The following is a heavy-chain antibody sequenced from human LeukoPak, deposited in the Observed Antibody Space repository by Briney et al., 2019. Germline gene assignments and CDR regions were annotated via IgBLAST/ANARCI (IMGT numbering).Heavy chain of an antibody. CDR1: GFTFRSYW. V-gene: IGHV3-74*01. D-gene: IGHD3-10*01. CDR2: INSDGSST. Sequence: GGSLRLSCADSGFTFRSYWMHWVRQAPGKGLVWVSRINSDGSSTSYADSVKGRLTISRDNAKNTLYLQMNSLRAEDTAVYYCASTYYYGSGSYYDWFDPWGQGTLVTVSS. CDR3: ASTYYYGSGSYYDWFDP. J-gene: IGHJ5*02.